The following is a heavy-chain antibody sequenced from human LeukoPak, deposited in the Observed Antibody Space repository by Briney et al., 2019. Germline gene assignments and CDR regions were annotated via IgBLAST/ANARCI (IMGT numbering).Heavy chain of an antibody. CDR3: ARLAWGGGYYYGVDY. J-gene: IGHJ4*02. V-gene: IGHV3-30-3*01. CDR1: GFTFSSYA. Sequence: PGRSLRLSCAASGFTFSSYAMHWVRQAPGKGLEWVAVISYDGSNKYYADSVKGRFTISRDNSKNTLYLQMNSLRAEGTAVYYCARLAWGGGYYYGVDYWGQGTLVTVSS. D-gene: IGHD3-22*01. CDR2: ISYDGSNK.